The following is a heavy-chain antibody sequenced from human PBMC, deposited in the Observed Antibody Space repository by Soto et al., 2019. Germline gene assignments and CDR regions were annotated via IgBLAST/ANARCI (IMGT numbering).Heavy chain of an antibody. CDR3: ARNTAARNSAFDI. J-gene: IGHJ3*02. D-gene: IGHD5-18*01. V-gene: IGHV3-30-3*01. CDR2: ISYDGSNK. CDR1: GFTFSSYA. Sequence: VGSLRLSCAASGFTFSSYAMHWVRQAPGKGLEWVAVISYDGSNKYYADSVKGRFTISRDNSKNTLYLQMNSLRAEDTAVYYCARNTAARNSAFDIWGQGTMVTVSS.